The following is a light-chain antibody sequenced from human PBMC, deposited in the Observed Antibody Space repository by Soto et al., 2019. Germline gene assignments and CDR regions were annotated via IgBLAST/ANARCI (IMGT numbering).Light chain of an antibody. J-gene: IGKJ4*01. CDR2: SAS. Sequence: DIQLTQSPSFLSASVGDTVAITCRASQALSNYLAWYQQKPGKAPDLLIYSASTLQSGVPSRFSGSGSGTDFALTITSLQAEDFATYYCQQLRMYPSTFGGGTKVDIK. V-gene: IGKV1-9*01. CDR1: QALSNY. CDR3: QQLRMYPST.